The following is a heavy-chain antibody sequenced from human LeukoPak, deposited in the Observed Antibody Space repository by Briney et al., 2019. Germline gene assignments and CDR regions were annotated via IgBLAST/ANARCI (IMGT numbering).Heavy chain of an antibody. CDR1: GGSISSGDYY. J-gene: IGHJ4*02. CDR2: IYYSGST. D-gene: IGHD3-10*01. V-gene: IGHV4-30-4*01. Sequence: KTSQTLSLTCTVSGGSISSGDYYWSWIRQPPGKGLERIGYIYYSGSTYYNPSLKSRVTISVDTSKNQFSLKLSSVTAADTAVYYCARITYYYGSGSRALDYWGQGTLVTVSS. CDR3: ARITYYYGSGSRALDY.